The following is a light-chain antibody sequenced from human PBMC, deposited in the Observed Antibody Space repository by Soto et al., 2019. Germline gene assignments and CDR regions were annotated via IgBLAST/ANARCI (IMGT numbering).Light chain of an antibody. V-gene: IGKV3-20*01. Sequence: EMVLTQSPGTLSLSPGERATLSCRASQSVSSSYLAWYQQKVGQAPRLLIYGASNRATGIPDRFSGSGSGTHFTLTVSRLEPEDFAVFYCQQYGNSPPTFGQGTKLEIK. CDR1: QSVSSSY. J-gene: IGKJ2*01. CDR2: GAS. CDR3: QQYGNSPPT.